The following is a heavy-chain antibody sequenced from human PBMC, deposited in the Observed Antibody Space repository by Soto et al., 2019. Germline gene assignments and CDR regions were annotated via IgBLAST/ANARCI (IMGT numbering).Heavy chain of an antibody. CDR3: ARAVYCSSTSCYTSWFDP. V-gene: IGHV4-59*01. Sequence: SETLSLTCPVSGGSISSYYWSWLRQPPCKGLEWIGYIYYIGSTNYNPSLKSRVTISVDTSKNQFSLKLSSVTAADTAVYYCARAVYCSSTSCYTSWFDPWGQGTLVTVSS. CDR1: GGSISSYY. D-gene: IGHD2-2*02. J-gene: IGHJ5*02. CDR2: IYYIGST.